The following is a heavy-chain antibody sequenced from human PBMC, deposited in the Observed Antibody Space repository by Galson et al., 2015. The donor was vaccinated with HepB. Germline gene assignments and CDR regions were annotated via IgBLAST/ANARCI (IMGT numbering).Heavy chain of an antibody. V-gene: IGHV1-24*01. CDR3: GARRFGNLYFDY. CDR2: FDLEVGDT. Sequence: SVKVSCKVSGYKFGDLSIHWVRQAPGKGLEWMGGFDLEVGDTFYGQSFQGRVTMIGDTSTDTAYMELSSLTYEDTAVDFCGARRFGNLYFDYWGQGTQATVSS. J-gene: IGHJ4*02. D-gene: IGHD3-10*01. CDR1: GYKFGDLS.